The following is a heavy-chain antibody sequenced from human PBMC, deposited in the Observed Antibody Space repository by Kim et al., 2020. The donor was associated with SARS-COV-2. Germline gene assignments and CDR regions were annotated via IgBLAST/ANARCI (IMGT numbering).Heavy chain of an antibody. V-gene: IGHV3-21*04. D-gene: IGHD6-13*01. J-gene: IGHJ4*02. Sequence: GGSLRLSCAASGFTFGSYSMNWVRQAPGKGLEWVSSISSSSSYIYYADSVKGRFTISRDNAKNSLYLQMNSLRAEDTAVYYCARGGHSSSWYSDYWGQGTLVTVSS. CDR1: GFTFGSYS. CDR3: ARGGHSSSWYSDY. CDR2: ISSSSSYI.